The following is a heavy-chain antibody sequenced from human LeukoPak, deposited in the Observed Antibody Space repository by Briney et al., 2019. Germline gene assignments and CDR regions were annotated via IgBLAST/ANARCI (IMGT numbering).Heavy chain of an antibody. CDR1: GFMFTSYW. J-gene: IGHJ4*02. Sequence: GGSLRLSCAASGFMFTSYWMSWVRQAPGKGLEWVANIKQDGSEKYYVDSVKGRFTISRDNAKNSLYLQMNSLRAEDTAVYYCARGAATRTVTRPYDYWGQGTLVTVSS. D-gene: IGHD4-17*01. CDR2: IKQDGSEK. V-gene: IGHV3-7*01. CDR3: ARGAATRTVTRPYDY.